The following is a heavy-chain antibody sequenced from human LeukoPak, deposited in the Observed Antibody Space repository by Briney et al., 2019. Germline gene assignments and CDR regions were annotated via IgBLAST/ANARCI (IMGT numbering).Heavy chain of an antibody. Sequence: GESLKISCKAYGYSFFSNYWIAWVRQMPGKGLEWMGILYPGDSDSRYSPSFQGQVTISADRSISTAYLHWSSLKVSDTAMYYCARASRDGYNQNFDFWGQGTLVTVSS. J-gene: IGHJ4*02. D-gene: IGHD5-24*01. CDR3: ARASRDGYNQNFDF. CDR1: GYSFFSNYW. CDR2: LYPGDSDS. V-gene: IGHV5-51*01.